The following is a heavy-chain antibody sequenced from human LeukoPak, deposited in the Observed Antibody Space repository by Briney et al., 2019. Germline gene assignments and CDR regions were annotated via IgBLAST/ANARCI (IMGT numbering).Heavy chain of an antibody. CDR1: GFTFDDYG. D-gene: IGHD3/OR15-3a*01. J-gene: IGHJ4*02. Sequence: GGSLRLSCAASGFTFDDYGMSWVRQAPGKGLEWVSGINWNGGSTGYADSVKGRFTISRDNAKNSLYLQMNSLRAEDTAVYYCAIGTHGTVASGLFDYWGQGTLVTVSS. V-gene: IGHV3-20*04. CDR2: INWNGGST. CDR3: AIGTHGTVASGLFDY.